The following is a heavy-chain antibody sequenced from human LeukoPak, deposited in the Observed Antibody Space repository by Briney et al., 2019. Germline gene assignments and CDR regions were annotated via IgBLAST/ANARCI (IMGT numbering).Heavy chain of an antibody. CDR1: VGSFSDYY. D-gene: IGHD4-17*01. CDR3: ARGLPPDAYGSPHLDL. Sequence: KPSETLSLTCVVYVGSFSDYYWTWIRQPPGKGLEWIGEINHSGRTNYNPSLESRVTISVDTSKNQFSLMLSSMTAADTAIYYCARGLPPDAYGSPHLDLWGQGTLVTVSS. V-gene: IGHV4-34*01. J-gene: IGHJ5*02. CDR2: INHSGRT.